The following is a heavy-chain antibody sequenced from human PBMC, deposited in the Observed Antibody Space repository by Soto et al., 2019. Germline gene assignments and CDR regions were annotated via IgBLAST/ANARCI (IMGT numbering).Heavy chain of an antibody. V-gene: IGHV3-33*06. CDR1: GFTFSSYG. D-gene: IGHD6-6*01. J-gene: IGHJ5*02. CDR2: IWYDGSNK. Sequence: QVQLVESGGGVVQPGRSLRLSCAASGFTFSSYGMHWGRQAPGKGLEWVAVIWYDGSNKYYADSVKGRFTISRDNSKNTLYLQMNSLRAEDTAVYYCAKDSYSSFGINWFDPWGQGTLVTVSS. CDR3: AKDSYSSFGINWFDP.